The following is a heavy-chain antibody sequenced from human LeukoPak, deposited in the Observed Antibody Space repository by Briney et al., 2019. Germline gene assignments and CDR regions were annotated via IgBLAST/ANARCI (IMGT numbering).Heavy chain of an antibody. J-gene: IGHJ4*02. CDR2: IYYSGST. CDR3: ARQTGSGLFTLP. Sequence: SETLSLTCTVSGGSISSYYWSWIRQPPGKGLEWIGYIYYSGSTNYNPSLKSRVTISVDTSKNQISLRLTSVTATDTAMYYCARQTGSGLFTLPGGQGTLVTVSS. D-gene: IGHD3/OR15-3a*01. V-gene: IGHV4-59*08. CDR1: GGSISSYY.